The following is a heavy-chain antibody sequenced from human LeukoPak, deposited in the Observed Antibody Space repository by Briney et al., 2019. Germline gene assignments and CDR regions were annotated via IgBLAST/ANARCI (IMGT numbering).Heavy chain of an antibody. V-gene: IGHV4-30-2*01. Sequence: SETLSLTCAVSGGSISSGGYSWSWIRQPQGKGLEWIGYIYHSGSTYYNPSLKSRVTISVDRSKNQFSLKLSSVTAADTAVYYCARGLLWPIFDYWGQGTLVTVSS. CDR3: ARGLLWPIFDY. CDR2: IYHSGST. D-gene: IGHD3-10*01. CDR1: GGSISSGGYS. J-gene: IGHJ4*02.